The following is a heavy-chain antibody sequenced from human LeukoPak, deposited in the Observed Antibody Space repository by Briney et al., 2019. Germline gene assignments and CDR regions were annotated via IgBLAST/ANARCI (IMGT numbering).Heavy chain of an antibody. CDR2: ISSSSSYI. J-gene: IGHJ6*02. D-gene: IGHD6-13*01. CDR1: GGSISSSS. V-gene: IGHV3-21*01. Sequence: PSETLSLTCTVSGGSISSSSYYWGWIRQPPGKGLEWVSSISSSSSYIYNADSVKGRFTISRDNAKNSLYLQMNSLRAEDTAVYYCARSGIAAAGNGIDVWGQGTTVTVSS. CDR3: ARSGIAAAGNGIDV.